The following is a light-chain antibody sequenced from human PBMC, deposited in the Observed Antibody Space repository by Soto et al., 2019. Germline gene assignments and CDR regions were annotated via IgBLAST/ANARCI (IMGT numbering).Light chain of an antibody. Sequence: QSALTQPASVSGSPGQSITISCAGTSSDVGGYNHVSWYQQHPGQAPKLMIYEVTKRPSGVSNRLSGSKSGNTASLTISGLQAEDEADYYCCSYAGSSTYVFGTGTKVTVL. V-gene: IGLV2-23*02. J-gene: IGLJ1*01. CDR1: SSDVGGYNH. CDR2: EVT. CDR3: CSYAGSSTYV.